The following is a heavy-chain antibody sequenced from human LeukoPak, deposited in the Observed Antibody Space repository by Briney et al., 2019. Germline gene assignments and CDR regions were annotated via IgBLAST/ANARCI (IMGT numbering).Heavy chain of an antibody. Sequence: GGSLRLSCAASGFTFSSYEMNWVRQAPGKGLEWVSYISSSGTAIYYADSVKGRSTISRDNAKNSLYLQMNSLRAEDTALYYCARDMEPDAFDIWGQGTMVTVSS. J-gene: IGHJ3*02. CDR3: ARDMEPDAFDI. V-gene: IGHV3-48*03. CDR2: ISSSGTAI. D-gene: IGHD1-1*01. CDR1: GFTFSSYE.